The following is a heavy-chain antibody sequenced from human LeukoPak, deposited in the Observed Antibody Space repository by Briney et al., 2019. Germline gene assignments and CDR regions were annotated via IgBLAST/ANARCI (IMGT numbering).Heavy chain of an antibody. D-gene: IGHD6-19*01. CDR1: GGTISSYY. CDR3: ARASPIAVAGIWAD. J-gene: IGHJ4*02. CDR2: IYYSGST. V-gene: IGHV4-59*01. Sequence: PSETLSLTCTASGGTISSYYWSWIRQPPGKGLEWIGYIYYSGSTNYNPSLKSRVTISVDTSKNQFSLKLSSVTAADTAVYYCARASPIAVAGIWADWGQGTLVTVSS.